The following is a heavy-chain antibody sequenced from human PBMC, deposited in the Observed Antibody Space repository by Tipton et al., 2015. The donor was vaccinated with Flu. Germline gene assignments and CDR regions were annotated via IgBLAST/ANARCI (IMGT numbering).Heavy chain of an antibody. J-gene: IGHJ4*02. D-gene: IGHD3-10*01. V-gene: IGHV4-34*01. CDR1: GGTFSGYY. CDR3: ARGLYVSGSYQRRYFDS. Sequence: LVQSSETLSLTCAVYGGTFSGYYWTWIRQPPGKRLEWIGEINDSGSTNYNPSLKSRVTISVVTSKNQFSLKLSSVTAADTAVYYCARGLYVSGSYQRRYFDSWGQGTLVTVSS. CDR2: INDSGST.